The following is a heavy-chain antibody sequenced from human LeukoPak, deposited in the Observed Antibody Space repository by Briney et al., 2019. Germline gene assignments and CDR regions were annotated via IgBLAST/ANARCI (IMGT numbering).Heavy chain of an antibody. CDR2: ISSSSSYI. J-gene: IGHJ4*02. Sequence: GGSLRLSCAASGFSFSIYSMNWVRQAPGKGLEWVSSISSSSSYIYYADSVKGRFTISRDNAKNSLYLQMDSLRAEDTAVYDCARAYYGSGTSHFDSWGQGTLVTVSS. CDR1: GFSFSIYS. CDR3: ARAYYGSGTSHFDS. V-gene: IGHV3-21*01. D-gene: IGHD3-10*01.